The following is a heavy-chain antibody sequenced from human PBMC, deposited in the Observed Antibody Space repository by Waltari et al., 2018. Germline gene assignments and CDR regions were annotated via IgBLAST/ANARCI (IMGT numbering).Heavy chain of an antibody. J-gene: IGHJ6*02. CDR3: ARQVVVVSIQYFYGMDV. CDR2: IYYSGTT. Sequence: QLQLQESGPGLLKPSETLSLTCSVSGGSITSTSYYWVWIRQPPGKDLEWIGSIYYSGTTYYNPSLKSLVTISVDTSKNQFSLKLSAVTAADTAVYYCARQVVVVSIQYFYGMDVWGQGTTVTVSS. V-gene: IGHV4-39*01. CDR1: GGSITSTSYY. D-gene: IGHD2-21*01.